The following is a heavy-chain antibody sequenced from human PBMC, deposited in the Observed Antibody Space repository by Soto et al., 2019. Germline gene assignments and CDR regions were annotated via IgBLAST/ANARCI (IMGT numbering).Heavy chain of an antibody. CDR2: ISYDGSNK. D-gene: IGHD3-3*01. CDR3: ARDEGRITIFGVVWGSYGMDV. J-gene: IGHJ6*02. V-gene: IGHV3-30-3*01. CDR1: GFTFSSYA. Sequence: GGSLRLSCAASGFTFSSYAMHWVRQAPGKGLEWVAVISYDGSNKYYAGSVKGRFTISRDNSKNTLYLQMNSLRAEDTAVYYCARDEGRITIFGVVWGSYGMDVWGQGXTVTV.